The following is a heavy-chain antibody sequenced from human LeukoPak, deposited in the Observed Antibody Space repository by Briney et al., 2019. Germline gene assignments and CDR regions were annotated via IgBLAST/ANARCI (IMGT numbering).Heavy chain of an antibody. J-gene: IGHJ5*02. V-gene: IGHV4-34*01. CDR3: ARHDIGDYDFWSGYYGQRRIWFDP. Sequence: PSETLSLTCAVYGGSFSGYYWSWIRQPPGKGLEWIGEINHSGSTNYNPSLKSRVTISVDTSKNQFSLKLSSVTAADTAVYYCARHDIGDYDFWSGYYGQRRIWFDPWGQGTLVTVSS. D-gene: IGHD3-3*01. CDR1: GGSFSGYY. CDR2: INHSGST.